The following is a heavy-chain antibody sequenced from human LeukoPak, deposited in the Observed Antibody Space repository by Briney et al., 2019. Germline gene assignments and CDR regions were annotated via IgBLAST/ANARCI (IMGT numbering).Heavy chain of an antibody. V-gene: IGHV1-2*02. CDR1: GYTFTGYY. CDR3: ARLRGGVSAAGRAFDI. Sequence: ASVRVSCKASGYTFTGYYMYWVRQAPGQGLEWMGWINPNSGGTYYAQKFQGRVTTTRDTSISTAYMELSRLRSDDTAVYYCARLRGGVSAAGRAFDIWGQGTMVTVSS. CDR2: INPNSGGT. D-gene: IGHD6-13*01. J-gene: IGHJ3*02.